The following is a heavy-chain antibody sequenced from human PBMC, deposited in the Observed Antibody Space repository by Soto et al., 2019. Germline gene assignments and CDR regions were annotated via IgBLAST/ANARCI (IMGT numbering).Heavy chain of an antibody. CDR3: ATSRGFYAAMDV. D-gene: IGHD3-16*01. CDR1: GGNFRDYA. CDR2: IMAVFGTA. J-gene: IGHJ6*02. V-gene: IGHV1-69*01. Sequence: QVHLVQSGTEVKKPGSSVKVSCKASGGNFRDYAISWVRQAPGQGPEWMGGIMAVFGTATYAQKFQGSVTISADELAPTPYLDLSSLSSGDAAVYYCATSRGFYAAMDVWGQGTTVTVSS.